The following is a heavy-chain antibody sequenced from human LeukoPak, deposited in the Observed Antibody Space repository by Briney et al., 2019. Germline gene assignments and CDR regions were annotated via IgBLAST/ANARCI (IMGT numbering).Heavy chain of an antibody. D-gene: IGHD3-9*01. Sequence: ASVKVSCKASGGTFSSYAMSWVRQAPGQGLEWMGGIIPIFGTANYAQKFQGRVTITADESTSTAYMELSSLRSEDTAVYYCARGYYDILTGYYRALDYWGQGTLVTVSS. CDR2: IIPIFGTA. V-gene: IGHV1-69*13. CDR3: ARGYYDILTGYYRALDY. J-gene: IGHJ4*02. CDR1: GGTFSSYA.